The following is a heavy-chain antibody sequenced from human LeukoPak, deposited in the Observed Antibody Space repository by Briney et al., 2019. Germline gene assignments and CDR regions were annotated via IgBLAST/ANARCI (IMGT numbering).Heavy chain of an antibody. D-gene: IGHD4-23*01. CDR1: GYSFTSYW. V-gene: IGHV5-51*01. Sequence: GESLKISCKGSGYSFTSYWIGWVRQMPGKGLEWMGIIYPGDSDTRYSPSFQGQVTISADKSISTAYLQWSSLKASDTAMYYCARHPHATTVVTPDFFWFDRWGQGTLVTVSS. J-gene: IGHJ5*02. CDR3: ARHPHATTVVTPDFFWFDR. CDR2: IYPGDSDT.